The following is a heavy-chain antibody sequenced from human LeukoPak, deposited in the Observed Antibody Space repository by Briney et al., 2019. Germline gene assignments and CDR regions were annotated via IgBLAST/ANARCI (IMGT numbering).Heavy chain of an antibody. V-gene: IGHV4-34*01. CDR2: INHSGST. D-gene: IGHD4-17*01. CDR3: ARHLDYGDYYYMDV. Sequence: SETLSLTCAVYGGSFSGYYWSWIRQPPGKGLEWIGEINHSGSTNYNPSLKSRVTISVDTSKKQFSLKVSSVTAADTAVYYCARHLDYGDYYYMDVWGKGTTVIISS. CDR1: GGSFSGYY. J-gene: IGHJ6*03.